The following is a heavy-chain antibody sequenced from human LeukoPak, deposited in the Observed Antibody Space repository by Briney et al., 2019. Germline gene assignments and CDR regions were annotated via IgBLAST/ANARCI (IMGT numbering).Heavy chain of an antibody. Sequence: GGSLRLSCAASGFTFSSYNMNWVRQAPGKGLEWVSSITASRRYISHADSVKGRFTISRDTDKSSLYLQMNSLRADDTAVYFCARELSAHQDCDYRGEGTLVTVSS. CDR2: ITASRRYI. CDR3: ARELSAHQDCDY. V-gene: IGHV3-21*01. J-gene: IGHJ4*02. CDR1: GFTFSSYN. D-gene: IGHD2-2*01.